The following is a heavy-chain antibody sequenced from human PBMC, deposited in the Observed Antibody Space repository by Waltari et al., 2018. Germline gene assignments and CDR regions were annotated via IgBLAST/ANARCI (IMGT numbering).Heavy chain of an antibody. CDR1: GGSISGADYY. V-gene: IGHV4-30-4*08. Sequence: QVQLQESGPGLVKPSQTLSLICTVSGGSISGADYYWSWFRQPPGKGLEWIGYIYYSGSTYYHPSLKSRVTISVDTSKNQFSLKLSSVTAADTAVYYCARDRGYSGYDLLDAFDIWGLGTIVTVSS. CDR3: ARDRGYSGYDLLDAFDI. J-gene: IGHJ3*02. CDR2: IYYSGST. D-gene: IGHD5-12*01.